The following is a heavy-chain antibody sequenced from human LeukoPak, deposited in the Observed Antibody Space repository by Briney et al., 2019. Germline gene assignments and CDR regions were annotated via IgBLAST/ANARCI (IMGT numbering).Heavy chain of an antibody. V-gene: IGHV3-30*02. D-gene: IGHD3-22*01. J-gene: IGHJ4*02. CDR2: IRYDGSTK. Sequence: GGSLRLSCAASGFTFSSYGMHWVRQAPGKGLEWVAFIRYDGSTKYYADSVKGRFTISRDNSKNTLYLQMNSLRAEDTAVYYCNYDTHDGDYWGQGTLVTVSS. CDR3: NYDTHDGDY. CDR1: GFTFSSYG.